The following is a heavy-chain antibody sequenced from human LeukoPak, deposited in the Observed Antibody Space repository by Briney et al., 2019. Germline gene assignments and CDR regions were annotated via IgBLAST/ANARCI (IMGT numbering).Heavy chain of an antibody. J-gene: IGHJ2*01. Sequence: SETLSLTCTLSGGSISSSSYYWGWIRQPPGKGLEWIVSISYSGSTYYNPSLKSRVTISVDTSKNQFSLKLSSVTAADTALYYCARPSRSGGYNYWYFDLWGRGTLVTVSS. CDR1: GGSISSSSYY. CDR2: ISYSGST. V-gene: IGHV4-39*01. D-gene: IGHD5-24*01. CDR3: ARPSRSGGYNYWYFDL.